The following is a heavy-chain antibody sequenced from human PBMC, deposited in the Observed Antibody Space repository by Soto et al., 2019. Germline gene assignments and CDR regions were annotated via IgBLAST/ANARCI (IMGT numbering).Heavy chain of an antibody. V-gene: IGHV1-18*04. Sequence: ASVKVSCKASGYTFTSYGISWVRQAPGQGLEWMGWISAYNGNTNYAQKLQGRVTMTTDTSTSTAYMGLRSLRSDDTAVYYCARAVYSYRWFDPWGQGALVTVSS. CDR2: ISAYNGNT. CDR1: GYTFTSYG. CDR3: ARAVYSYRWFDP. J-gene: IGHJ5*02. D-gene: IGHD2-21*01.